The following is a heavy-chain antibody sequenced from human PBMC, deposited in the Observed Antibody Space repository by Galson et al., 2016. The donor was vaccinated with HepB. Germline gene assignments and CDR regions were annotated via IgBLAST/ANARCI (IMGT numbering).Heavy chain of an antibody. CDR1: GYIFTRNG. CDR3: ARDANWNLDY. D-gene: IGHD1-1*01. J-gene: IGHJ4*02. Sequence: SVKVSCKASGYIFTRNGISWVRQAPRQGLEWLGWISTNSGSTNYAQKVQDRITMTTDTSTRTVYMELRSLTSDDTAVYYCARDANWNLDYWDQGTLVTVSS. CDR2: ISTNSGST. V-gene: IGHV1-18*01.